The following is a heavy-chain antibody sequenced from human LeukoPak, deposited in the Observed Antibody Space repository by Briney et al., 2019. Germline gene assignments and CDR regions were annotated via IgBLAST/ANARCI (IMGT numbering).Heavy chain of an antibody. J-gene: IGHJ4*02. CDR2: IYYSGST. V-gene: IGHV4-59*01. CDR3: ARVVGDYDILTGYYNDY. CDR1: GGSISSYY. Sequence: SETLSLTCTVSGGSISSYYWSWIRQPPGKGLEWIGYIYYSGSTNYNPSLKSRVTISVDTSKNQFSLKLSSVTAADTAVYYCARVVGDYDILTGYYNDYWGQGTLVTVSS. D-gene: IGHD3-9*01.